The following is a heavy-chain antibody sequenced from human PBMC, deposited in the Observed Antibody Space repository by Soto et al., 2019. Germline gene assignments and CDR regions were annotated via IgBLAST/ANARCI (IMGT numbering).Heavy chain of an antibody. J-gene: IGHJ3*02. CDR2: TYYRSKWYN. D-gene: IGHD6-6*01. V-gene: IGHV6-1*01. Sequence: PSQTLSLTCAISGDSVSSNSAAWNWIRQSPSRGLEWLGRTYYRSKWYNDYAVSAKSRITINPDTSKNQFSLQLNSVTPEDTAVYYCVRVGIAAPPADAFDIWGQGTMVTVSS. CDR1: GDSVSSNSAA. CDR3: VRVGIAAPPADAFDI.